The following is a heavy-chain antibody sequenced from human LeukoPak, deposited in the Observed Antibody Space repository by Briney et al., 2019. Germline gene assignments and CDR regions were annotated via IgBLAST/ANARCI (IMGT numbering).Heavy chain of an antibody. V-gene: IGHV4-39*01. Sequence: PSETLSLTCTVSGGSISSSSYYWGWLRRPPGKGLEWIGGIYYSGSTYYNPSLKSRVTISVDTSKNQFSLKLSSVTAADTAVYYCARHDSSGPYNAFDIWGQGTMVTVSS. CDR2: IYYSGST. D-gene: IGHD3-22*01. CDR3: ARHDSSGPYNAFDI. J-gene: IGHJ3*02. CDR1: GGSISSSSYY.